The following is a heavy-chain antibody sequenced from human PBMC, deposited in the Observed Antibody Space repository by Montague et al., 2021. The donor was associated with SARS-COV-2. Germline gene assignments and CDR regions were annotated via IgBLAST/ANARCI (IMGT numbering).Heavy chain of an antibody. V-gene: IGHV4-59*01. Sequence: SETLSLTCTVSGDSITTYYWSWIRQPPGKGLEWIGYIYYTAGAKYNPSLRSRATISLDTSKNQFSLNLSSVPAAGTAVYFCARYLVRGGFDPWGQGTLVTVSS. CDR1: GDSITTYY. D-gene: IGHD3-10*01. CDR2: IYYTAGA. CDR3: ARYLVRGGFDP. J-gene: IGHJ5*02.